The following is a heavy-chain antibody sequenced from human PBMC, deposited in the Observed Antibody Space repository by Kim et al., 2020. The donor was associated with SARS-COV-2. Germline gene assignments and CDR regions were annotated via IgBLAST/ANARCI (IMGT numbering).Heavy chain of an antibody. J-gene: IGHJ4*02. Sequence: PKSRVTIPVDTSKNQSSLKLSSVTAADTAVYYCARHYCSSTSCHPYFDYWGQGTLVTVSS. D-gene: IGHD2-2*01. V-gene: IGHV4-59*08. CDR3: ARHYCSSTSCHPYFDY.